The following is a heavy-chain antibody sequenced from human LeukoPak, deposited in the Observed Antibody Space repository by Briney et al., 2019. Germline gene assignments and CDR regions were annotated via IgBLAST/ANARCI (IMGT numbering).Heavy chain of an antibody. V-gene: IGHV4-59*01. J-gene: IGHJ2*01. CDR2: IYYSGST. CDR1: GGSISSYY. D-gene: IGHD1-7*01. CDR3: ASAHRWNSYWYFDL. Sequence: SETLSLTCTVSGGSISSYYWSWIRQPPGKGLEWIGYIYYSGSTNYNPSLKSRVTISVDTSKNQFSLKLSSVTAADTAVYYCASAHRWNSYWYFDLWGRGTLVTVSS.